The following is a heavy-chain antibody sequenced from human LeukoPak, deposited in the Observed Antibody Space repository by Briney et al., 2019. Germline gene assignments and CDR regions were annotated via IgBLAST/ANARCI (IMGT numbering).Heavy chain of an antibody. CDR3: PTLTSRGLSDS. D-gene: IGHD1-20*01. Sequence: GGSLRLSCAASGFTFTNAWMNWVRQAPGKGLEWVGRIKSKADGETIDYAAPVKGRFTFSRDDSKNMLYLQMNSLKSEDTAVYYCPTLTSRGLSDSWGQGTLVTVSS. J-gene: IGHJ4*02. CDR1: GFTFTNAW. V-gene: IGHV3-15*07. CDR2: IKSKADGETI.